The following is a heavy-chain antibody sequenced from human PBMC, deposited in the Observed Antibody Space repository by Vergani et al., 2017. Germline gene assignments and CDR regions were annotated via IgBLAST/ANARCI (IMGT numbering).Heavy chain of an antibody. CDR2: ISYDGSNK. Sequence: QVQLVESGGGVVQPGRSLRLSCAASGFTFSSYAMHWVRQAPGKGLEWVAVISYDGSNKYYADAVKGRFTISRDTSKNTMYLQMNSLRAEDTALYYCAKDSSKGYYDILTGYYDYWGQGTLVTVSS. V-gene: IGHV3-30-3*01. CDR1: GFTFSSYA. CDR3: AKDSSKGYYDILTGYYDY. J-gene: IGHJ4*02. D-gene: IGHD3-9*01.